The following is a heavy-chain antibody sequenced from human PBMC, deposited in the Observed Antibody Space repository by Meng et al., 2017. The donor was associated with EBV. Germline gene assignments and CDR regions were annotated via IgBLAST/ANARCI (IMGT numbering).Heavy chain of an antibody. CDR2: FLPRLGAP. CDR3: ASESGRGYTPDY. Sequence: VQTAATVKRAWWLVKVSCKTSGGPFRYYAISWVRRAPGQGLEWLGGFLPRLGAPNYAQKFHGRVKITADESTSTHYMDLSSLRSEDTAIYYCASESGRGYTPDYWGQGTLVTVSS. CDR1: GGPFRYYA. D-gene: IGHD3-10*01. V-gene: IGHV1-69*01. J-gene: IGHJ4*02.